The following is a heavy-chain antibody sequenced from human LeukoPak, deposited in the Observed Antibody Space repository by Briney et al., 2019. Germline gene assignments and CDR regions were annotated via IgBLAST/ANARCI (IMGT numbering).Heavy chain of an antibody. CDR1: GGSISSGDYY. J-gene: IGHJ3*02. D-gene: IGHD2-2*02. CDR2: IYYSGST. CDR3: ASLGYAYCSSTSCYTEGGAFDI. V-gene: IGHV4-30-4*08. Sequence: SQTLSLTCTVSGGSISSGDYYWSWIRQPPGKGLEWIGYIYYSGSTYYNPSLKSRVTISIDTSKNQFSLKLSSVTAADTAVYYCASLGYAYCSSTSCYTEGGAFDIWGQGTMVTVSS.